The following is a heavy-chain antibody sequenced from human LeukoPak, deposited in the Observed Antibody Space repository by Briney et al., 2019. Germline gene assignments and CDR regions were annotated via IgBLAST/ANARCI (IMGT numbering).Heavy chain of an antibody. CDR1: GYTFSGYY. J-gene: IGHJ4*02. CDR2: INSNRGAR. D-gene: IGHD1-26*01. V-gene: IGHV1-2*02. Sequence: GASVKVSCKASGYTFSGYYMHWVRQAPGQGLESMGWINSNRGARNYAPKLQGRVTFSRDNSISTAYMELSSLRSDDTAIYYCARGRGGATTGFDHWGQGTLVTVSS. CDR3: ARGRGGATTGFDH.